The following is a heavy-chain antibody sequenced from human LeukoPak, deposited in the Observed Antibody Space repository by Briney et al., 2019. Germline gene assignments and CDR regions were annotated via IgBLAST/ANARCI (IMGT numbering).Heavy chain of an antibody. CDR2: MTGSGGST. Sequence: QPGGSLRLSCAASGFTFSSYAMSWVRQAPGKGLEWVSTMTGSGGSTYYADSVKGRFTISRDNSKNTLYLQMNSLRAEDTAVYYCAEGRSSWSAFDYWGQGTLVTVSS. CDR3: AEGRSSWSAFDY. D-gene: IGHD6-13*01. V-gene: IGHV3-23*01. J-gene: IGHJ4*02. CDR1: GFTFSSYA.